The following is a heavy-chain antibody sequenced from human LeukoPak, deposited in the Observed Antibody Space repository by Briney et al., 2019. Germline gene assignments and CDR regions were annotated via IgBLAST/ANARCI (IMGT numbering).Heavy chain of an antibody. CDR3: ASIGAAAGTDWFDP. J-gene: IGHJ5*02. D-gene: IGHD6-13*01. V-gene: IGHV1-2*02. CDR2: INPNSGGT. CDR1: GFTFTGYY. Sequence: GASVKVSCKASGFTFTGYYMHWVRQAPGQGLEWMGWINPNSGGTNYAQKFQGRVTMTRDTSISTAYMELSRLRSDDTAVYYCASIGAAAGTDWFDPWGQGTLVTVSS.